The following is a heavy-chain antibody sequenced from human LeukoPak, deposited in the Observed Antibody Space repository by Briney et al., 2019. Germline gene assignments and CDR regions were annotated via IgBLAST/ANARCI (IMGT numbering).Heavy chain of an antibody. Sequence: ASVKVSCKASGYTFTSYYMHWVRQAPGQGLEWMGWISDSNGNTNYAQKLQGRVTMTTDTSTSTAYMELRSLRSDDTAVYYCSRRGDFLDYWGQGTLVTVSA. V-gene: IGHV1-18*04. CDR1: GYTFTSYY. D-gene: IGHD4-17*01. CDR2: ISDSNGNT. CDR3: SRRGDFLDY. J-gene: IGHJ4*02.